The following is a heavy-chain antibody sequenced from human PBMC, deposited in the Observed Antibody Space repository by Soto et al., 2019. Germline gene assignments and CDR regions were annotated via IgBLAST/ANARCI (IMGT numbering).Heavy chain of an antibody. V-gene: IGHV1-18*01. CDR3: ARDRPGYYDSSGPDDAFDI. Sequence: ASVKVSCKASGYTFTSYGISWVRQAPGQGLEWMGWISAYNGNTNYAQKLQGRVTMTTDTSTSTAYMELRSLRYDDTAVYYCARDRPGYYDSSGPDDAFDIWGQGTMVTVSS. CDR2: ISAYNGNT. J-gene: IGHJ3*02. D-gene: IGHD3-22*01. CDR1: GYTFTSYG.